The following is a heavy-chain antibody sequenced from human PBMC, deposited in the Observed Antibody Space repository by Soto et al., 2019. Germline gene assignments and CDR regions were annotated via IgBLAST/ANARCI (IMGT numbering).Heavy chain of an antibody. CDR2: IYPGDSDT. V-gene: IGHV5-51*01. CDR1: GYSFTSYW. D-gene: IGHD3-10*01. Sequence: GESLKISCKGSGYSFTSYWIGWVRQMPGKGLEWMGIIYPGDSDTRYSPSFQGQVTISADKSISTAYLQWSSLKASDTAMYYCALAYYYGSGSSYYGMDVWGQGTTVTVSS. J-gene: IGHJ6*02. CDR3: ALAYYYGSGSSYYGMDV.